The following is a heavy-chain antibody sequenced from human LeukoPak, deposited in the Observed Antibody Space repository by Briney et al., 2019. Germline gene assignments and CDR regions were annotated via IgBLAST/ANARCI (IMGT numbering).Heavy chain of an antibody. Sequence: GGSLRLSCAVSGFTFSSYDMHWVRQATGKGLEWVSGIGTAGDTYYPGSVKGRFTISRENAKNSLYLQMNSLRVEDTAFYYCAKDNRRHYTSGPNPDSLHWGQGALVTVSS. CDR1: GFTFSSYD. CDR2: IGTAGDT. D-gene: IGHD6-19*01. CDR3: AKDNRRHYTSGPNPDSLH. J-gene: IGHJ4*02. V-gene: IGHV3-13*01.